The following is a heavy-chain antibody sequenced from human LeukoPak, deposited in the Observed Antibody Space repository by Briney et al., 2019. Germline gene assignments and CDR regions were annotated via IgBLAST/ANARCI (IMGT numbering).Heavy chain of an antibody. V-gene: IGHV1-2*02. J-gene: IGHJ4*02. CDR2: INPNSGGT. CDR3: ARDTPRGYDFWSGYYIGLGY. D-gene: IGHD3-3*01. CDR1: GYTFTGYY. Sequence: GASVKFSCKASGYTFTGYYMHWVRQAPGQGLEWMGWINPNSGGTNYAQKFQGRVTITADKSTSTAYMELSSLRSEDTAVYYCARDTPRGYDFWSGYYIGLGYWGQGTLVTVSS.